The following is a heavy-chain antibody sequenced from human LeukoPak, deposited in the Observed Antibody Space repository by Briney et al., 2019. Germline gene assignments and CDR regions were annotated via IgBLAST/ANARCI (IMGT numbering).Heavy chain of an antibody. J-gene: IGHJ5*01. CDR2: IYSSGST. Sequence: NPSETLSLTCTVSGGSISHYYWSWIRQPPGMGLEWIGYIYSSGSTNYNPSLKSRVTISVDTSKNQLSLKVNSVTAADTAVYYCARGGGWFGYWGQGSQVTVSS. CDR3: ARGGGWFGY. CDR1: GGSISHYY. D-gene: IGHD4-23*01. V-gene: IGHV4-59*01.